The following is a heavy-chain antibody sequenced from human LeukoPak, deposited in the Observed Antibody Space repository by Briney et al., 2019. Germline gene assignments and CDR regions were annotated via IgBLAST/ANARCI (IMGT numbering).Heavy chain of an antibody. V-gene: IGHV3-74*01. J-gene: IGHJ4*02. CDR2: INSDGSST. Sequence: GGSLRLSCAASGFTFSSYWMHWVRQAPGKGLVWVSRINSDGSSTSYADSVKGRFPISSDNAQQTLYLQMDSLRAQDTAMYYCARGTGSYYSLGYWGQGTLVTVSS. D-gene: IGHD1-26*01. CDR3: ARGTGSYYSLGY. CDR1: GFTFSSYW.